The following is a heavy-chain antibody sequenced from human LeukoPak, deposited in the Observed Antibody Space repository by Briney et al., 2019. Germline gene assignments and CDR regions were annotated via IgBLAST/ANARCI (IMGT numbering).Heavy chain of an antibody. CDR1: GGSISGSSYF. D-gene: IGHD6-13*01. CDR3: ARHPGYRAAAALFDY. Sequence: PSETLSLTCTVSGGSISGSSYFWGWIRQPPGKGLEWIGYIYYSGSTNYNPSLKSRVTISVDTSKNHFSLKLSSVTAADTAVYYCARHPGYRAAAALFDYWGQGTLVTVSS. J-gene: IGHJ4*02. CDR2: IYYSGST. V-gene: IGHV4-61*05.